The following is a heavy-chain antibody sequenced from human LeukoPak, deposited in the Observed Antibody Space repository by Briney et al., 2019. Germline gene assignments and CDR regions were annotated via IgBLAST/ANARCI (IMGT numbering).Heavy chain of an antibody. D-gene: IGHD6-19*01. CDR3: ARDSSGWYHWFDP. J-gene: IGHJ5*02. Sequence: GGSLRLSCAASGFTFSDYYISWIRQAPGKGLEWVSYISSSGSTIYYADSVKGRFTISRDNAKNSLYLQMNSLRAEDTADYYCARDSSGWYHWFDPWGQGTLVTVSS. CDR1: GFTFSDYY. CDR2: ISSSGSTI. V-gene: IGHV3-11*04.